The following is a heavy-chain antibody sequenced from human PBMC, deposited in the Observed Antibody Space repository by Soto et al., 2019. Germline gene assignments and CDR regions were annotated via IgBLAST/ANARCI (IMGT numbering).Heavy chain of an antibody. CDR2: INHSGST. D-gene: IGHD6-13*01. CDR1: GGSFSCYY. Sequence: SETLSLTCAVYGGSFSCYYLSWIRQPPGKGLEWIGEINHSGSTNYNPSLKSRVTISVDTSKNQFSLKLSSVTAADTAVYYCARTYSSSWSPFDYWGQGTLVTVSS. V-gene: IGHV4-34*01. J-gene: IGHJ4*02. CDR3: ARTYSSSWSPFDY.